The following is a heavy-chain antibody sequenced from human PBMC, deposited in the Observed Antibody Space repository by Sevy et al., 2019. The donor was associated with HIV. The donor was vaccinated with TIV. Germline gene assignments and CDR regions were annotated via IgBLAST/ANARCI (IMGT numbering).Heavy chain of an antibody. V-gene: IGHV1-18*01. J-gene: IGHJ5*02. D-gene: IGHD3-16*01. CDR3: VAYYDYIWAGWFDP. CDR1: GYTFTTYG. CDR2: ISAYNGNT. Sequence: ASVKVSCKASGYTFTTYGISWVRQAPGQGLEWMGWISAYNGNTNYAQKFQGRVTMTTETSTSTAYMELRSRRSDDTAVYYCVAYYDYIWAGWFDPWGQGTLVTVSS.